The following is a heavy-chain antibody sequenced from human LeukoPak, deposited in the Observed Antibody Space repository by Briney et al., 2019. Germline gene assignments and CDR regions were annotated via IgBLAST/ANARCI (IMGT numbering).Heavy chain of an antibody. D-gene: IGHD6-13*01. Sequence: PGGSLRLSCAASGFTFSSYWMSWVRQAPGKGLEWVANIKQDGSEKYYVDSVKGRFTISRDSAKNSLYLQMNTLRADDTAVYYCAKDHGSSDWYYFDYWGQGTLVTVSS. CDR2: IKQDGSEK. CDR1: GFTFSSYW. J-gene: IGHJ4*02. V-gene: IGHV3-7*01. CDR3: AKDHGSSDWYYFDY.